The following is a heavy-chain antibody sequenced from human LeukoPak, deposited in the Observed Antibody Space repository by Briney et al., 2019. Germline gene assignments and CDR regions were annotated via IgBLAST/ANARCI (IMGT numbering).Heavy chain of an antibody. CDR3: ARGSTLGSCTSSSCHNWFDP. V-gene: IGHV3-20*04. CDR1: GFTFDDYG. J-gene: IGHJ5*02. CDR2: INWNGGST. D-gene: IGHD2-2*01. Sequence: GGSLRLSCAASGFTFDDYGMSWVRQAPGKGLEWVSGINWNGGSTRYADSVKGRFTISRDNAKNSLYLQMNSLRAEDTALYYCARGSTLGSCTSSSCHNWFDPWGQGTLVTVSS.